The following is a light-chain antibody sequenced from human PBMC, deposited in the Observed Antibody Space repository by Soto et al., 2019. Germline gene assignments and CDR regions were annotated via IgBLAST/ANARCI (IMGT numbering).Light chain of an antibody. CDR1: SSDVGDYEH. Sequence: QSVLTQPPSVSGSPGQSVTISCTVTSSDVGDYEHVSWYQLAPGTAPKLLISDVINRPSGVPDRFSGSKSGNTPSLTISGLQAEDEADYYCGLFTSSATWVFGRGTQLTVL. CDR3: GLFTSSATWV. CDR2: DVI. V-gene: IGLV2-18*01. J-gene: IGLJ3*02.